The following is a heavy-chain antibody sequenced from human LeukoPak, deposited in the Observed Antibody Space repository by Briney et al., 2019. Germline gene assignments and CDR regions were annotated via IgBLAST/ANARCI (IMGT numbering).Heavy chain of an antibody. CDR3: AKGPGIAVAGYKIYYFDY. Sequence: PGRSLRLSCAASGFTFSNYAMTWVRHAPGKGLGWVSGISASDGSTYYADSVKGRFTISRDNSKNTLYLQMNSLRAEDTAVYYCAKGPGIAVAGYKIYYFDYWGQGTLVTVSS. CDR1: GFTFSNYA. V-gene: IGHV3-23*01. J-gene: IGHJ4*02. CDR2: ISASDGST. D-gene: IGHD6-19*01.